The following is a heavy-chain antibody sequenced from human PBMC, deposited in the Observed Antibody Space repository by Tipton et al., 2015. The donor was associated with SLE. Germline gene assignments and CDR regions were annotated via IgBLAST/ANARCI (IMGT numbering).Heavy chain of an antibody. V-gene: IGHV4-59*01. J-gene: IGHJ6*03. D-gene: IGHD2-2*01. CDR1: DGSITSYY. CDR2: IYYTGTT. CDR3: ARVPAFYYYYMDV. Sequence: TLSLTCSVSDGSITSYYWSWIRQPPGKGLEWIGHIYYTGTTYYNPSLKSRVTISVDTSKNQFSLKLSSVTAADTAVYYCARVPAFYYYYMDVWGKGTTVTVSS.